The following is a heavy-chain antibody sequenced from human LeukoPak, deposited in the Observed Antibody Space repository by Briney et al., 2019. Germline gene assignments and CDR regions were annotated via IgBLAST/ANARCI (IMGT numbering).Heavy chain of an antibody. D-gene: IGHD2-2*02. J-gene: IGHJ6*03. V-gene: IGHV3-23*01. CDR1: GFTFSSYA. CDR2: ISGSGGST. Sequence: GGSLRPSCAASGFTFSSYAMSWVRQAPGKGLEWVSAISGSGGSTYYADSVKGRFTISRDNSKNTLYLQMNSLRAEDTAVYYCAKESGGCSSTSCYTWDYYYYYMDVWGKGTTVTVSS. CDR3: AKESGGCSSTSCYTWDYYYYYMDV.